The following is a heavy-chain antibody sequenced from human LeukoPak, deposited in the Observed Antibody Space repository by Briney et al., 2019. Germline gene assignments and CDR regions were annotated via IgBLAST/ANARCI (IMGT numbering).Heavy chain of an antibody. J-gene: IGHJ5*02. CDR1: GFTFSSYS. CDR3: AKSGMITFGGVIFNWFDP. D-gene: IGHD3-16*01. CDR2: ISGSGGST. Sequence: GGSLRLSCAASGFTFSSYSMNWVRQAPGKGLEWVSAISGSGGSTYYADSVKGRFTISRDNSKNTLYLQMNSLRAEDTAVYYCAKSGMITFGGVIFNWFDPWGQGTLVTVSS. V-gene: IGHV3-23*01.